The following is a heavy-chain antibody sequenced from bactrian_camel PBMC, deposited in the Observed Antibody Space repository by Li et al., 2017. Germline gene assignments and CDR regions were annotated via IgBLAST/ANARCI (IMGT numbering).Heavy chain of an antibody. J-gene: IGHJ4*01. CDR3: AHKGVGACY. V-gene: IGHV3S63*01. CDR2: ISSDGTT. D-gene: IGHD5*01. CDR1: GFTFDDFY. Sequence: HVQLVESGGGSVPAGGSLRLSCTASGFTFDDFYMSWHRQGPGNEFKEVSRISSDGTTYYADSVKGRFTISKDNAKNTVYLQMNNLKPEDTAVYYCAHKGVGACYWTQGTQVTVS.